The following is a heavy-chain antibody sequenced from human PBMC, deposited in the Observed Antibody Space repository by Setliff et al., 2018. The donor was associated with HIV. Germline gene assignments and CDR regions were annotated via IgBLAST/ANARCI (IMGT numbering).Heavy chain of an antibody. CDR1: GGSISSSSYY. V-gene: IGHV4-39*07. CDR3: ARERWNYDYYYYGMDV. Sequence: PSETLSLTCTVSGGSISSSSYYWGWIRQPPGKGLEWIGHIYTSGSTDYNPTFKSRVTISEDTSKNQVSLKVSSVTAADTAVYYCARERWNYDYYYYGMDVWGQGTTVTVSS. CDR2: IYTSGST. J-gene: IGHJ6*02. D-gene: IGHD1-7*01.